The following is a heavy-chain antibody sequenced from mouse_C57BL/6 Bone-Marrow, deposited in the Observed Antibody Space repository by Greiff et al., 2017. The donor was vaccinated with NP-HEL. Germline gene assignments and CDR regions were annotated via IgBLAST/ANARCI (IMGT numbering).Heavy chain of an antibody. Sequence: VQLKESGAELVRPGASVKLSCTASGFNIKDDYMHWVKQRPEQGLEWIGWIDPENGDTEYASKFQGKATITADTSSNTAYLQLSSLTSEDTAVYYCTTWVTRFDYWGQGTTLTVSS. D-gene: IGHD2-2*01. V-gene: IGHV14-4*01. J-gene: IGHJ2*01. CDR1: GFNIKDDY. CDR2: IDPENGDT. CDR3: TTWVTRFDY.